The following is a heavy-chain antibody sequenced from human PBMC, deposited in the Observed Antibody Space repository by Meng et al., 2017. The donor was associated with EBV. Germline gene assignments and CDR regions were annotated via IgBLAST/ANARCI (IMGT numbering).Heavy chain of an antibody. CDR2: FLPRLGAP. CDR3: ASESGRGYTPDY. Sequence: QVQWVQSAAELKKPGSSVKLSCKASGGPFRYYAISWVQQAPGQGLEWLGGFLPRLGAPNYAQKFHGRVKITADESTSTHYMDLSSLRSEDTAIYYCASESGRGYTPDYWGQGTLVTVSS. V-gene: IGHV1-69*01. J-gene: IGHJ4*02. CDR1: GGPFRYYA. D-gene: IGHD3-10*01.